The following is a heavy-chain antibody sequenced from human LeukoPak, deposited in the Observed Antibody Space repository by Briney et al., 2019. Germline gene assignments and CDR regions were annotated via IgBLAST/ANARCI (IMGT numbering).Heavy chain of an antibody. J-gene: IGHJ6*02. CDR3: ARDMRGDYGDYSSSDYYYGMDV. V-gene: IGHV3-30*04. D-gene: IGHD4-17*01. CDR1: GFTFSNYA. CDR2: TSYDGSNE. Sequence: GRSLRLSCAVSGFTFSNYAMHWVRQAPGKGLEWVAVTSYDGSNEYYADSVKGRFTISRDNPKSTLHLQMNSLRAEDTAVYYCARDMRGDYGDYSSSDYYYGMDVWGQGTTVTVSS.